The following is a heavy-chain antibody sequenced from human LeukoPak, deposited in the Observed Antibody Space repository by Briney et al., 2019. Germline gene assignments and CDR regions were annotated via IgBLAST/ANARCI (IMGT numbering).Heavy chain of an antibody. CDR2: ISWNSGSI. CDR3: ARSDTANDY. V-gene: IGHV3-9*01. Sequence: PGGSLRLSCAASGFTFDDYAMHWVRQAPGKGLEWVSGISWNSGSIGYADSVKGRFTISRDNAKNSLYLQMNSLRAEDTAVYYCARSDTANDYWGQGTLVTVSS. D-gene: IGHD5-18*01. J-gene: IGHJ4*02. CDR1: GFTFDDYA.